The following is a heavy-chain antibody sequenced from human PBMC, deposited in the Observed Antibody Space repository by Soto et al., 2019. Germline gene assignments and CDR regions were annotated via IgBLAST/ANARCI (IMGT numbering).Heavy chain of an antibody. Sequence: SETLSLTCTVSGGSISSGGYYWSWIRQHPGKGLEWIGYIYYSGSTYYNPSLKSRVTISVDTSKNQFSLKLSSVTAADTAVYYCARFAPATSRRFGELFDYWGQGTLVTVSS. CDR3: ARFAPATSRRFGELFDY. CDR1: GGSISSGGYY. J-gene: IGHJ4*02. D-gene: IGHD3-10*01. V-gene: IGHV4-31*03. CDR2: IYYSGST.